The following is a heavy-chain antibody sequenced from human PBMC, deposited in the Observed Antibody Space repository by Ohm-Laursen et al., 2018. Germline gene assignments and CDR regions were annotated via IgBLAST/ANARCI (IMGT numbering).Heavy chain of an antibody. J-gene: IGHJ2*01. CDR3: ARGRGEYHDSSGFNWYFDL. V-gene: IGHV4-4*07. Sequence: GTLSLTCSVSVGSIDSYYWIWIRQPAGKGLEWIGHIYSSLNTNYSPSLRSRVTMSVDASKNQFSLRLSSVTAADTAVYYCARGRGEYHDSSGFNWYFDLWGRGTLVTVSS. D-gene: IGHD3-22*01. CDR1: VGSIDSYY. CDR2: IYSSLNT.